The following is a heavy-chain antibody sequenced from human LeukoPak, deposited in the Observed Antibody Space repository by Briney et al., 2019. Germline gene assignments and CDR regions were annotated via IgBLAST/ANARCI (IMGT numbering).Heavy chain of an antibody. Sequence: GASVKVSCKASGYTFTGYHIHWVRQTPGQGLEWMGWISAYNGSTNYAQKFQGRVTMTTDTSTSTAYMELRSLRSDDTAVYYCARDVMVRGIIRALGYWGQGTLVTVSS. D-gene: IGHD3-10*01. V-gene: IGHV1-18*04. CDR1: GYTFTGYH. CDR2: ISAYNGST. CDR3: ARDVMVRGIIRALGY. J-gene: IGHJ4*02.